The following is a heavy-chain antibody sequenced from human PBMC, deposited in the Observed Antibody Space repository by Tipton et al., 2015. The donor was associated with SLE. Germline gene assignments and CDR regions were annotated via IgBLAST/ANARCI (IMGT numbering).Heavy chain of an antibody. J-gene: IGHJ4*02. CDR3: VRETYYYDRNDYQGLDY. CDR1: GFSFVHYW. D-gene: IGHD3-22*01. V-gene: IGHV3-74*01. Sequence: SLRLSCAASGFSFVHYWMHWVRQVPGKGLAWVARINSDGRSTVYADSVKGRFTISRDNDKNTLYLQMNSLRVEDTAVYYCVRETYYYDRNDYQGLDYWGQGTLVTVSS. CDR2: INSDGRST.